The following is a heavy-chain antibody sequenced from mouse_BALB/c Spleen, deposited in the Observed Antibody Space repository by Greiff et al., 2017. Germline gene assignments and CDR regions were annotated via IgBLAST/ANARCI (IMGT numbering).Heavy chain of an antibody. CDR1: GFTFSSYA. Sequence: EVKLVESGGGLVKPGGSLKLSCAASGFTFSSYAMSWVRQSPEKRLEWVAEISSGGSYTYYPDTVTGRFTISRDNAKNTLYLEMSSLRSEDTAMYYCARETGYDGYRYWGQGTLVTVSA. J-gene: IGHJ3*01. V-gene: IGHV5-9-4*01. CDR2: ISSGGSYT. CDR3: ARETGYDGYRY. D-gene: IGHD2-3*01.